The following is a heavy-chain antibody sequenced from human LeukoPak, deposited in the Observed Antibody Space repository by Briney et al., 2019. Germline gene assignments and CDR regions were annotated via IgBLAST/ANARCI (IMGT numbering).Heavy chain of an antibody. CDR1: GYTLTSYG. CDR2: ITSYNGNT. J-gene: IGHJ4*02. V-gene: IGHV1-18*01. Sequence: ASVKVSCKASGYTLTSYGISWVRQAPGQGLEWMGWITSYNGNTNYAQKFQGRVTMTTDTSTSTGYMELRSLRSDDTAVYYCARDVSGSYYACWGQGTLVTVSS. CDR3: ARDVSGSYYAC. D-gene: IGHD1-26*01.